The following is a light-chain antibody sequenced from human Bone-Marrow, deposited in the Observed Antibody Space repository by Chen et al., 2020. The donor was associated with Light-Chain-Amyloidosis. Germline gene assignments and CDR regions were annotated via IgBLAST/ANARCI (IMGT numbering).Light chain of an antibody. V-gene: IGLV6-57*01. CDR3: QSYQGSSQGV. Sequence: NFMLTQPHSVSESPGKTVIISCTRSSGSIATNYVQWYQQRPGSSPTTVIYEDDQRPSGVPDRFSGTIDRSSNSASLTISGMKTEHEADYCRQSYQGSSQGVFGGGTKLTVL. CDR2: EDD. J-gene: IGLJ3*02. CDR1: SGSIATNY.